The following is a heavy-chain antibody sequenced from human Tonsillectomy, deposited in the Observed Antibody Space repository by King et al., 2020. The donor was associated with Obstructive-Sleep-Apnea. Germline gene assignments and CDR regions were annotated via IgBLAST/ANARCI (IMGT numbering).Heavy chain of an antibody. V-gene: IGHV4-34*01. CDR2: INHSGST. CDR1: GGSFSGYY. CDR3: ARGYYGSGSFYGY. Sequence: VQLQQWGAGLLKPSETLSLTCAVYGGSFSGYYWSWIRQPPGKGLEWIGEINHSGSTNYNPTLKSRVTISGDTSKNQFSLKLSSVTAADTAVYYCARGYYGSGSFYGYWGPGTLVTVSS. D-gene: IGHD3-10*01. J-gene: IGHJ4*02.